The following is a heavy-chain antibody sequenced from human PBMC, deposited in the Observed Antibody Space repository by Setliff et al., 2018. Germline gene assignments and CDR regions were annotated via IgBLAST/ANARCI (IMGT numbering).Heavy chain of an antibody. V-gene: IGHV1-18*01. CDR1: GYTFTSYG. D-gene: IGHD3-3*01. Sequence: ASVKVSCKASGYTFTSYGISWVRQAPGQGLEWKGWISAYNGNTNYAQKFQGRVTITADESTSTAYMELSSLRSEDTAVYYCASSRDYNFWSGYYSPLDYWGQGTLVTV. CDR3: ASSRDYNFWSGYYSPLDY. J-gene: IGHJ4*02. CDR2: ISAYNGNT.